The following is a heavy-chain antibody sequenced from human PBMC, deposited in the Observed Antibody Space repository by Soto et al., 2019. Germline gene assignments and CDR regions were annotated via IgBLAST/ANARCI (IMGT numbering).Heavy chain of an antibody. CDR1: GYTFTSYD. CDR3: ARGQSPSSSSEYYYYYSGMDV. V-gene: IGHV1-8*01. D-gene: IGHD6-6*01. J-gene: IGHJ6*02. Sequence: QVQLVQSGAEVKKPGASVKVSCKASGYTFTSYDINWVRQATGQGLEWMGWMNPNSGNTGYAQKFQGRVNINSNTWRSTVYVELSSMGSEDTAMYYCARGQSPSSSSEYYYYYSGMDVWGQGTTVTVSS. CDR2: MNPNSGNT.